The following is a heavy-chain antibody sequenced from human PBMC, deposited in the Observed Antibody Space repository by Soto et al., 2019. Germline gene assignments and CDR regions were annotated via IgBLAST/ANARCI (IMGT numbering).Heavy chain of an antibody. Sequence: QVQLQESGPGLVKPSQTLSLTSNVSGGYIGSGGYYWSWIRQHPGKDLEWIGYIYYTGSTYYNRSLRSRVSMSVDTSKNQFSLKLTSVTAADTAVYYCARDRRSAHGTRGSIDPWGQGTMVTVSA. D-gene: IGHD6-13*01. CDR2: IYYTGST. CDR3: ARDRRSAHGTRGSIDP. V-gene: IGHV4-31*03. CDR1: GGYIGSGGYY. J-gene: IGHJ5*02.